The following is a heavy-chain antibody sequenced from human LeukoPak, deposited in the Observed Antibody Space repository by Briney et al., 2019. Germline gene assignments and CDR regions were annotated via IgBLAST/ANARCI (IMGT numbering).Heavy chain of an antibody. V-gene: IGHV4-34*01. D-gene: IGHD6-19*01. CDR1: GGSFSGYY. Sequence: SETLSLTCAVYGGSFSGYYWSWIRQPPGKGLEWIGEINHSGSTNYNPSLKSRVTISVDTSKNQFSLKLSSVTAADTAVYYCARQRWDIAVAGTRGFDYWGQGTLVTVSS. J-gene: IGHJ4*02. CDR2: INHSGST. CDR3: ARQRWDIAVAGTRGFDY.